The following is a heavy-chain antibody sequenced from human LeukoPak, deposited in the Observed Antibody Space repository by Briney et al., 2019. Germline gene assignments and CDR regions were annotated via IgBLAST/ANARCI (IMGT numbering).Heavy chain of an antibody. V-gene: IGHV4-59*01. CDR1: GVSISRYY. J-gene: IGHJ4*02. CDR2: IYYSGST. CDR3: ARGVEDFDY. Sequence: PSETLSLTCTVSGVSISRYYWSWMRQPPGKGLEWIGYIYYSGSTNYNPSLKSRVTISVDTSKNQFSLKLSSVTAADTAVYYCARGVEDFDYWGQGTLVTVSS.